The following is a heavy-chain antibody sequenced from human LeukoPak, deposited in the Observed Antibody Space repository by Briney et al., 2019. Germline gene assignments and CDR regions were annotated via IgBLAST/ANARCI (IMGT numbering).Heavy chain of an antibody. Sequence: SQTLALTCAISGDSVSSNSAAWNWIRQSPSRGLEWLGRTYYRSKWYNDYAVSVKSRITINPDTSKNQFSLQLNSVTPEDTAVYYCARDLVVGATSLEGAFDIWGQGTMVTVSS. V-gene: IGHV6-1*01. CDR3: ARDLVVGATSLEGAFDI. CDR2: TYYRSKWYN. J-gene: IGHJ3*02. D-gene: IGHD1-26*01. CDR1: GDSVSSNSAA.